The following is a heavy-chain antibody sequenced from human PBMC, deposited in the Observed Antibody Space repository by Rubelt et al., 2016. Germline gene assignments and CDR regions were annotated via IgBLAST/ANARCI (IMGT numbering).Heavy chain of an antibody. Sequence: SSGGYYWSWIRQHPGKGLEWIGYIYYSGSTYYNPSLKRRVTISVDTSKNQFSLKLSSVTAADTAVYYCARKAFGDFWSGYSNWFDPWGQGTLVTVSS. V-gene: IGHV4-31*02. CDR1: SSGGYY. D-gene: IGHD3-3*01. J-gene: IGHJ5*02. CDR2: IYYSGST. CDR3: ARKAFGDFWSGYSNWFDP.